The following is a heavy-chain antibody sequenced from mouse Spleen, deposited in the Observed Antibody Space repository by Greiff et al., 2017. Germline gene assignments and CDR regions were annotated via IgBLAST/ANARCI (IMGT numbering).Heavy chain of an antibody. J-gene: IGHJ2*01. Sequence: EVMLVESVAELVRPGASVKLSCTASGFNIKNTYMHWVKQRPEQGLEWIGRIDPANGNTKYAPKFQGKATITADTSSNTAYLQLSSLTSEDTAIYYCARLPGLLPYFDYWGQGTTLTVSS. D-gene: IGHD2-10*01. CDR2: IDPANGNT. V-gene: IGHV14-3*01. CDR3: ARLPGLLPYFDY. CDR1: GFNIKNTY.